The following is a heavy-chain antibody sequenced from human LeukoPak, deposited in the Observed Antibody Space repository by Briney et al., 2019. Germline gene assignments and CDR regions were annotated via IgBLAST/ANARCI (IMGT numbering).Heavy chain of an antibody. D-gene: IGHD1-26*01. J-gene: IGHJ3*02. CDR3: ARVGYSGSYPGNDAFDI. V-gene: IGHV3-48*03. Sequence: PGGSVRLSCAASGLTFSSYEMNGVHQAREKGREGVSYVSISGSTMYYADSVKGRYTLSRDNAKNSLYLQMNSLRAEDTAVYYCARVGYSGSYPGNDAFDIWGQGTMVTVSS. CDR2: VSISGSTM. CDR1: GLTFSSYE.